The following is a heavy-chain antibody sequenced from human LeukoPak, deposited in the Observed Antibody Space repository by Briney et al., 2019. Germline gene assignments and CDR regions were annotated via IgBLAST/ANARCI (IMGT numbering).Heavy chain of an antibody. D-gene: IGHD6-13*01. CDR1: DYSISNGYY. V-gene: IGHV4-38-2*02. J-gene: IGHJ4*02. CDR3: ARGARGSSWYVPYYFDY. CDR2: IYYSGST. Sequence: SETLSLTCTVSDYSISNGYYWGWIRQPPGKGLEWIGSIYYSGSTYYNPSLKTRVTISKDTSKNQFSLKLSSVTAADTAVYCCARGARGSSWYVPYYFDYWGQGTLVTVSS.